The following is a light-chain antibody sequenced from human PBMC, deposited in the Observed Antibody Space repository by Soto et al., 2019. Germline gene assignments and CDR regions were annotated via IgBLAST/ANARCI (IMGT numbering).Light chain of an antibody. Sequence: EIVMTQSPATLSVSPGGRATLSCRASQSVSSNLAWYQQKPGQAPRLLIYGASTRATGIPARFSGSGSGTKFTLTISSLQSEDFAVYYCQQYNNWPLTFGQGTKVDIK. V-gene: IGKV3-15*01. CDR3: QQYNNWPLT. J-gene: IGKJ1*01. CDR2: GAS. CDR1: QSVSSN.